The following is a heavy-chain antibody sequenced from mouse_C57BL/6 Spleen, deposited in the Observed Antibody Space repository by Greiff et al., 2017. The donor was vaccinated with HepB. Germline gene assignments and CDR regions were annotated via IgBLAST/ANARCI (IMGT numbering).Heavy chain of an antibody. CDR2: IYPRSGNT. J-gene: IGHJ1*03. V-gene: IGHV1-81*01. CDR1: GYTFTSYG. CDR3: AREGDPSMVTRGDWYFDV. D-gene: IGHD2-2*01. Sequence: VQLQQSGAELARPGASVKLSCKASGYTFTSYGISWVKQRTGQGLEWIGEIYPRSGNTYYNEKFKGKATLTADKSSSTAYMELRSLTSEDSAVYFCAREGDPSMVTRGDWYFDVWGTGTTVTVSS.